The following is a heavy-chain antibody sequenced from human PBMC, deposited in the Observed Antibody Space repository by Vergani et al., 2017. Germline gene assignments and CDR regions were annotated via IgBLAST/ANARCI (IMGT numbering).Heavy chain of an antibody. CDR1: GFTLSNYE. J-gene: IGHJ4*02. V-gene: IGHV3-30*02. Sequence: QVHLVESGGGVVQRGGSLRLSCAPSGFTLSNYEMQWIREGPGKGVEFVAFIQFDVGNQYYADSVKGRFTLSRDFSKNTLYMQMNRLRTDDTATYYCAKHFRGWGIDYWGQGTQVIVSS. CDR2: IQFDVGNQ. CDR3: AKHFRGWGIDY. D-gene: IGHD3-16*01.